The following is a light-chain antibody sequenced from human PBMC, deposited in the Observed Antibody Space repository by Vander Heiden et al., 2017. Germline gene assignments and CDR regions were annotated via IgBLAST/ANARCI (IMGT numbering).Light chain of an antibody. CDR3: QQYGSSPLT. CDR1: QGVSGH. V-gene: IGKV3-20*01. CDR2: GAS. Sequence: EIVLTQSPGTLSLSPGQRATLSCRASQGVSGHLAWYQQKPGQAPRLLIYGASSRATGIPDRFSGSGSGTDFTLTISRLDPEDFAVYYCQQYGSSPLTFGQGTRLEIK. J-gene: IGKJ5*01.